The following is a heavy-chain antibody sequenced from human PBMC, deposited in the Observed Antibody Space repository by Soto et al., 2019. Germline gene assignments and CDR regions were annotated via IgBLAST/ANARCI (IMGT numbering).Heavy chain of an antibody. CDR3: AKQLPLWGSYRYTSDAQPYDAFDI. V-gene: IGHV3-23*01. CDR2: ISGSGGST. CDR1: GFTFSSYA. J-gene: IGHJ3*02. D-gene: IGHD3-16*02. Sequence: PGGSLRLSCAASGFTFSSYAMSWVRQAPGKGLEWVSAISGSGGSTYYADSVKGRFTISRDNSKNTLYLQMNSLRAEDTAVYYCAKQLPLWGSYRYTSDAQPYDAFDIWGQGTMVTVSS.